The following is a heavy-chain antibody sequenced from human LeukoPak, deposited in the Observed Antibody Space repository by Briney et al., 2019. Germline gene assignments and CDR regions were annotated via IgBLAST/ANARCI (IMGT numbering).Heavy chain of an antibody. CDR1: GFTFSSYG. J-gene: IGHJ4*02. D-gene: IGHD3-3*01. Sequence: GGSLRLSCAASGFTFSSYGMHWVRQAPGKGLESVAFIRYDGSNKYYADSVKGRFTISRDNSKNTLYLQMNSLRAEDTAVYYCAKTLLRFLEYQFDYWGQGTLVTVSS. CDR2: IRYDGSNK. CDR3: AKTLLRFLEYQFDY. V-gene: IGHV3-30*02.